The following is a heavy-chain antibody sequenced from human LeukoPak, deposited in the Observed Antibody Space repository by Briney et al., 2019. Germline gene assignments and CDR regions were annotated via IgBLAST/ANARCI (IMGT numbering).Heavy chain of an antibody. Sequence: ASVKVSCKASGYTFTSYGISWVRQAPGQGLEWMGWISVYNGNTNYAQKLQGRVTMTTDTSTSTAYMELRSLRSDDTAVYYCASGGGYYDSSGYYKALDYWGQGTLVTVSS. CDR1: GYTFTSYG. D-gene: IGHD3-22*01. J-gene: IGHJ4*02. CDR3: ASGGGYYDSSGYYKALDY. V-gene: IGHV1-18*01. CDR2: ISVYNGNT.